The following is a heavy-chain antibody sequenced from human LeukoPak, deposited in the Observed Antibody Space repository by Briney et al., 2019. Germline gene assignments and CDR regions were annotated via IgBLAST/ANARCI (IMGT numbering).Heavy chain of an antibody. CDR1: GYPFTGYY. CDR3: ARDPPDLREGYNPVLSDDY. Sequence: ASVKVSCKASGYPFTGYYMHWVRQAPGQGLEGMGWINPNSGGTNYAQKFQGRVTMTRDTSISTAYMELSRLRSDDTAAYYCARDPPDLREGYNPVLSDDYWGQGTLVTVSS. D-gene: IGHD5-24*01. J-gene: IGHJ4*02. V-gene: IGHV1-2*02. CDR2: INPNSGGT.